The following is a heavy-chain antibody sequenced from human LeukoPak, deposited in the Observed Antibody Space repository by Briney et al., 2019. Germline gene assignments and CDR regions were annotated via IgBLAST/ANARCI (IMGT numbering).Heavy chain of an antibody. J-gene: IGHJ2*01. D-gene: IGHD3-10*01. CDR1: GGSISSGGYS. V-gene: IGHV4-30-2*01. CDR3: ARGPTYGSGSYQSHFDL. CDR2: IYHSGST. Sequence: SQTLSLTCAVSGGSISSGGYSWSWIRQPPGKGLEWIGYIYHSGSTYYNPSLKSRVTISVDKSKNQFSLKLSSVTAADTAVYYCARGPTYGSGSYQSHFDLWGRGTLVTVSS.